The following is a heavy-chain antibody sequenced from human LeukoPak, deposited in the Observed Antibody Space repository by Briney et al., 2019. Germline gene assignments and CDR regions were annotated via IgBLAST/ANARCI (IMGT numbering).Heavy chain of an antibody. CDR3: ARGRGPDYDYYYMDV. V-gene: IGHV4-4*07. CDR1: GGSISSYW. J-gene: IGHJ6*03. CDR2: IYTSGTT. Sequence: SETLSLTCSVSGGSISSYWWSWIRQPPGKGLEWIGRIYTSGTTKYNPSLKSRVTISVDTSKNQFSLRLSSVTAADTAVYYCARGRGPDYDYYYMDVWGKGTTVTVSS.